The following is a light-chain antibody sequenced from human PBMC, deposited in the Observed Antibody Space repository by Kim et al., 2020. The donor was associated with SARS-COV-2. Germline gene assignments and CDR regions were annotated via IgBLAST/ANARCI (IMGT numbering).Light chain of an antibody. J-gene: IGLJ2*01. CDR2: GKN. CDR3: NSRDKNDNVL. V-gene: IGLV3-19*01. CDR1: SLRSYY. Sequence: SSELTQDPAVSVALGQTVRITCQGDSLRSYYTTWYQQKPGQAPIVVVYGKNNRPSGIPDRFSGSSSGNTASLTITGTQAGDEADYYCNSRDKNDNVLFGGGTRLTVL.